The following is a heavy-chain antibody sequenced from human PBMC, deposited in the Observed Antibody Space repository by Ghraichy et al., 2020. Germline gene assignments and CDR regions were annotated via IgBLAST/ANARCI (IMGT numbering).Heavy chain of an antibody. CDR3: ARDPPPLYDILTGYYYYYGIDA. Sequence: GGSLRLSCAASGFTVSSNYMSWVRQAPGKGLEWVSVIYSGGSTNYADSVKGRLTISRDNSKNKLYLQMNSLKAEDTAVYYCARDPPPLYDILTGYYYYYGIDAWGPGTTVTVSS. CDR1: GFTVSSNY. D-gene: IGHD3-9*01. V-gene: IGHV3-53*01. J-gene: IGHJ6*02. CDR2: IYSGGST.